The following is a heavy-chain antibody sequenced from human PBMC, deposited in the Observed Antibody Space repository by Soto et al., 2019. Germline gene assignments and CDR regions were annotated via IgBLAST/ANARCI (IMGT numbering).Heavy chain of an antibody. Sequence: QVQLVESGGGLVKPGGSLRLSCAASGFTFSDYYMSWIRQAPGKGLEWVSYISPSGGTIYYADSVKGRFTLSRDNAKNSLYLHMNSLRAEDTAVYHCVRVGYAYGNDPWGQGTLVAVSS. D-gene: IGHD3-10*01. CDR2: ISPSGGTI. CDR1: GFTFSDYY. V-gene: IGHV3-11*01. J-gene: IGHJ5*02. CDR3: VRVGYAYGNDP.